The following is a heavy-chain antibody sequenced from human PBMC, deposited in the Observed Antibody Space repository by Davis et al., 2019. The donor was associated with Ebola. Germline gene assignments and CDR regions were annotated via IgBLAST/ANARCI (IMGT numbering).Heavy chain of an antibody. Sequence: GESLKISCAAPGFTFSSFAMSWVRQAPGKGLEWVSSISGSGVSTYYADSVKGRFTISRDTSRNTLYLQMNSLRAEDTAVYFCAKDSHDYSNYGYFDYWGQGTRVTVSS. V-gene: IGHV3-23*01. J-gene: IGHJ4*02. CDR1: GFTFSSFA. CDR3: AKDSHDYSNYGYFDY. D-gene: IGHD4-11*01. CDR2: ISGSGVST.